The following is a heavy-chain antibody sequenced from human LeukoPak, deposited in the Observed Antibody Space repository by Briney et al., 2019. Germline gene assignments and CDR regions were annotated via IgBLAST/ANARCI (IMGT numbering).Heavy chain of an antibody. CDR3: ARAVTSYYYYMDV. CDR1: GCTFSSYA. CDR2: IIPIFGTA. J-gene: IGHJ6*03. D-gene: IGHD2-21*02. Sequence: GASVKVSCKASGCTFSSYAISWVRQAPGQGLEWMGRIIPIFGTANYAQKFQGRVTITTDESTSTAYMELSSLRSEDTAVYYCARAVTSYYYYMDVWGKGTTVTVSS. V-gene: IGHV1-69*05.